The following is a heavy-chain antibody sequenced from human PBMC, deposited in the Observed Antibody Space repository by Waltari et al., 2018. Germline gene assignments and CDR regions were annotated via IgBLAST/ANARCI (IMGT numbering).Heavy chain of an antibody. Sequence: EVQLVQSGAEMKKPGESLRISCKGSGYSFINYWVAWVRQMPGKGREWMGTIYPGDSETRYSPSFQGQVTFSADKSISPAYLQWASLKASDTAIYYCARIWSSKNVSDPWGQGTLVTVSS. J-gene: IGHJ5*02. CDR3: ARIWSSKNVSDP. CDR1: GYSFINYW. CDR2: IYPGDSET. D-gene: IGHD6-13*01. V-gene: IGHV5-51*01.